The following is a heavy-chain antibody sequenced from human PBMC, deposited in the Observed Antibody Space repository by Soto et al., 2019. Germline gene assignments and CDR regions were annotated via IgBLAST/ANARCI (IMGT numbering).Heavy chain of an antibody. CDR3: ASDKRMDRGWYSDL. J-gene: IGHJ2*01. V-gene: IGHV4-31*03. Sequence: QVQLQESVTGLLKPSQPLSLTCTVSGGSISSGGYNWSWIRQHPGKGLEWIGYIYYSGSTYYNPSLKFRVTKSVDTYKKRFALKLSSLTAEDTAVYYCASDKRMDRGWYSDLWGRVTMLTVAT. D-gene: IGHD2-15*01. CDR1: GGSISSGGYN. CDR2: IYYSGST.